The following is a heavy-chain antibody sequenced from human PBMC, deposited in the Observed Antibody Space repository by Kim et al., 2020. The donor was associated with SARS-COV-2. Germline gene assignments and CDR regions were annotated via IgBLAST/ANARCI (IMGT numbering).Heavy chain of an antibody. CDR2: ISSSSSTI. Sequence: GGSLRLSCAASGFTFSSYSMNWVRQAPGKGLEWVSYISSSSSTIYYADSVKGRFTISRDNAKNSLYLQMNSLRDEDTAVYYCAGDTAMVSPLAFDIWGQGTMVTVSS. CDR3: AGDTAMVSPLAFDI. D-gene: IGHD5-18*01. CDR1: GFTFSSYS. J-gene: IGHJ3*02. V-gene: IGHV3-48*02.